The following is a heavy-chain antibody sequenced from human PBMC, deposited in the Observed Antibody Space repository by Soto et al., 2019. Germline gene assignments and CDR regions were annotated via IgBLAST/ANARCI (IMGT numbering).Heavy chain of an antibody. Sequence: PGGSLRLSCAASGFSLSPYAMNWVRQAPGKGLEWVATTTYDGPNTVYGESVRGRFSISRDTSKNTLFLQMNSLKTEDTAVYCCAKSSSGLRAYLDSWGRGTLVTVSS. CDR3: AKSSSGLRAYLDS. CDR1: GFSLSPYA. D-gene: IGHD1-26*01. CDR2: TTYDGPNT. V-gene: IGHV3-30-3*02. J-gene: IGHJ4*02.